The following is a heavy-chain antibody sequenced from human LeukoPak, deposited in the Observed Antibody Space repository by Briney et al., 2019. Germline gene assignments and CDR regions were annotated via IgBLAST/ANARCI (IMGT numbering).Heavy chain of an antibody. Sequence: ASVKVSCKASGGTFSSYAISWVRQAPGQGLESMGGIIPIFGTANYAQKFQGRVTITTDESTSTAYMELSSLRSEDTAVYYCARAGSPKLYYFDYWGQGTLVTVSS. D-gene: IGHD1-1*01. V-gene: IGHV1-69*05. CDR1: GGTFSSYA. J-gene: IGHJ4*02. CDR3: ARAGSPKLYYFDY. CDR2: IIPIFGTA.